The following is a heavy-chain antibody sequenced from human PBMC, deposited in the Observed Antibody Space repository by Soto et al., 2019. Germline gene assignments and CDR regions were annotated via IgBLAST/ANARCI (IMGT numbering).Heavy chain of an antibody. D-gene: IGHD2-15*01. V-gene: IGHV1-18*01. Sequence: QVQLVQSGGEVKKPGASVKVSCKTSGYTFTRYGISWLRLAPGHGLEWMGWISAYNGNTNYGQKFQGRVTMTTDTSSSTVYMELRSLRSDDTAIYYCARDVRSGVKINWCDPWGQGTQVPVSS. J-gene: IGHJ5*02. CDR3: ARDVRSGVKINWCDP. CDR2: ISAYNGNT. CDR1: GYTFTRYG.